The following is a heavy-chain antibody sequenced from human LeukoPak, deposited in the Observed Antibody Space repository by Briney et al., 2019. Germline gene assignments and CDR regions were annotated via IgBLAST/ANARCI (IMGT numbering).Heavy chain of an antibody. CDR3: ASYVYGSGSYYNGGSDFDY. J-gene: IGHJ4*02. V-gene: IGHV3-48*03. Sequence: GGSLRLSCAASGFTFGSYEMNWVRQAPGKGLEWVSYISSSGSTIYYADSVKGRFTISRDNAKNSLYLQMNSLRAEDTAVYYCASYVYGSGSYYNGGSDFDYWGQGTLVTVSS. CDR1: GFTFGSYE. CDR2: ISSSGSTI. D-gene: IGHD3-10*01.